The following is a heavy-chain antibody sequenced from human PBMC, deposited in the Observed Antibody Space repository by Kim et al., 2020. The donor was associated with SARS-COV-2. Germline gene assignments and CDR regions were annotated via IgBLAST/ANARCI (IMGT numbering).Heavy chain of an antibody. CDR1: GFTFSNYT. CDR3: ASGVCGGGYCLDAFDI. D-gene: IGHD2-21*02. CDR2: ISGSSSTI. V-gene: IGHV3-48*04. Sequence: GGSLRLSCAASGFTFSNYTMNWVRQAPGKGLEWVSYISGSSSTIDYADSVKGRFTISRDNAKKSLYLQMNSLRAEDTAVYYCASGVCGGGYCLDAFDIWGQGTMVTVSS. J-gene: IGHJ3*02.